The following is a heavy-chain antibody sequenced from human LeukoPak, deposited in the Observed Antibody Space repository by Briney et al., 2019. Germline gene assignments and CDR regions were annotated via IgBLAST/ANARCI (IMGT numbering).Heavy chain of an antibody. D-gene: IGHD3-10*01. V-gene: IGHV4-34*01. J-gene: IGHJ5*02. Sequence: PSETLSLTCAVYGGSFSGYYWTWIRQTPGKGLEWIGGINHGGSTNYNPSLRSRVTISVDTSKNQFSLRLRSVSAADTAVYYCARGLSGSGSQPPRLVYWFDPWGQGTLVTVSS. CDR3: ARGLSGSGSQPPRLVYWFDP. CDR2: INHGGST. CDR1: GGSFSGYY.